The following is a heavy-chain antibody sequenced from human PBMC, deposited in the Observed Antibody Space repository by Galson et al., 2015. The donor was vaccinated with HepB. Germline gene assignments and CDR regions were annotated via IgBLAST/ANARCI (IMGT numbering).Heavy chain of an antibody. Sequence: SVKVSCKASGYTFTSYGISWVRQAPGQGLEWMGWISAYNGNTNYAQKLQGRVTMTTDTSTSTAYMELRSLRSDDTAVYYCARDGSGERRLQFSLPPHYDAFDIWGQGTMVTVSS. CDR3: ARDGSGERRLQFSLPPHYDAFDI. CDR1: GYTFTSYG. J-gene: IGHJ3*02. D-gene: IGHD5-24*01. CDR2: ISAYNGNT. V-gene: IGHV1-18*01.